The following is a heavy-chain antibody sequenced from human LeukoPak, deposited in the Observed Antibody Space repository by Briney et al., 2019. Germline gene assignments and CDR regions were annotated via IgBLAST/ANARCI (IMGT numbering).Heavy chain of an antibody. V-gene: IGHV3-7*05. D-gene: IGHD1-26*01. Sequence: PGGSLRLSCAASGFSFSGHWMNWVRQPPGKGLEWVANLKEDGSEKYYVDSVKGRFTISRGDAKRTVDLQMDNLRAEDTAIYYCAYRNNFEYWGQGALVTPSA. J-gene: IGHJ4*02. CDR2: LKEDGSEK. CDR3: AYRNNFEY. CDR1: GFSFSGHW.